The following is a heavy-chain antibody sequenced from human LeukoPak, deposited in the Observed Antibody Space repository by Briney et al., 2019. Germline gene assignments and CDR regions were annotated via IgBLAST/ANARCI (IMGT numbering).Heavy chain of an antibody. D-gene: IGHD5-18*01. Sequence: GRSLRLSCAASGFTFDDYAMHWVRQAPGKGLEWVSGISWNSGSIGYADSVKGRFTISRDNAKTSLYPQMNSLRAEDTALYYCAKADGYSYGTHYYYYGMDVWGQGTTVTVSS. CDR1: GFTFDDYA. J-gene: IGHJ6*02. CDR2: ISWNSGSI. CDR3: AKADGYSYGTHYYYYGMDV. V-gene: IGHV3-9*01.